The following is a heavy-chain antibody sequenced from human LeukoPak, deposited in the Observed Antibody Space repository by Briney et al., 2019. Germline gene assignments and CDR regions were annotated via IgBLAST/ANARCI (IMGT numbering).Heavy chain of an antibody. CDR3: ARARRRYCSGGSCYGGGGYMDV. V-gene: IGHV4-34*01. CDR2: INHSGST. J-gene: IGHJ6*03. D-gene: IGHD2-15*01. CDR1: GGSFSGYY. Sequence: PSETLSLTCAVYGGSFSGYYWSWIRQPPGKGLEWIGEINHSGSTNYNPSLKSRVTISVDTSKNQFSLKLSSVTAADTAVYYCARARRRYCSGGSCYGGGGYMDVWGKGTTVTISS.